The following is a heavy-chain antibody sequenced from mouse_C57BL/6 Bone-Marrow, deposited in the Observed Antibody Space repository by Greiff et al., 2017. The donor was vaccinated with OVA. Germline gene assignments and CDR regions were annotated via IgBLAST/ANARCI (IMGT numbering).Heavy chain of an antibody. Sequence: VQLKQSGPELVKPGASVKIPCKASGYTFTDYNMDWVKQSHGKSLEWIGDINPNNGGTIYNQKFKGKATLTVDKSASTAYMELRSLTSEDTAVYYCATVPLCSSLFAYWGQGTLVTVSA. D-gene: IGHD1-1*01. CDR2: INPNNGGT. CDR1: GYTFTDYN. V-gene: IGHV1-18*01. J-gene: IGHJ3*01. CDR3: ATVPLCSSLFAY.